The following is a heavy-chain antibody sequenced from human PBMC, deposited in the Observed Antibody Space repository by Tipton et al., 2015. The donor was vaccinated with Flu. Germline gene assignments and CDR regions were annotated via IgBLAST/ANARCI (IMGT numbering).Heavy chain of an antibody. J-gene: IGHJ4*02. CDR3: AKLVYFDSSGYYRYYFVY. V-gene: IGHV4-38-2*02. Sequence: GLVKPSETLSLTCTVSGYSISSGYYWGWIRQPPGKGLEWIGTIYHIGSPYYNPSLKSRLTISVDTSKNQFSLRLTSVTAADTAVYYCAKLVYFDSSGYYRYYFVYWGQGTLVTVST. CDR1: GYSISSGYY. CDR2: IYHIGSP. D-gene: IGHD3-22*01.